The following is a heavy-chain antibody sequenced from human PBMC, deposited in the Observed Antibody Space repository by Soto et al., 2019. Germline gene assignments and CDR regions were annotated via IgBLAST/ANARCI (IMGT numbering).Heavy chain of an antibody. D-gene: IGHD3-3*01. CDR3: ARDRRGLRFLEWLLNHDAFDI. CDR2: FDPEDGET. J-gene: IGHJ3*02. V-gene: IGHV1-24*01. CDR1: GYTFTGYY. Sequence: GASVKVSCKASGYTFTGYYMHWVRQAPGQGLEWMGGFDPEDGETIYAQKFQGRVTITADESTSTAYMELSSLRSEDTAVYYFARDRRGLRFLEWLLNHDAFDIWGQGTMVTVSS.